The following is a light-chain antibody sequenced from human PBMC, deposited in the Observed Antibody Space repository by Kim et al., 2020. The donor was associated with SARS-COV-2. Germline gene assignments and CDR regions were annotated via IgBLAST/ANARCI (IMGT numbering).Light chain of an antibody. CDR1: SLGSYT. Sequence: ALGQTVRITCQGDSLGSYTASWFQQKPGQAPVVVINGKNNRPSGIPDQFSGSTSGNTSSLTITGAQAEDEADYNCNSRDSSGYHLVLGGGTQLTVL. V-gene: IGLV3-19*01. J-gene: IGLJ2*01. CDR2: GKN. CDR3: NSRDSSGYHLV.